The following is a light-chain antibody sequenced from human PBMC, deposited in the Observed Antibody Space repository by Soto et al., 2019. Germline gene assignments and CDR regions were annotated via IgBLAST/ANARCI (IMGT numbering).Light chain of an antibody. CDR2: GAS. V-gene: IGKV3-20*01. J-gene: IGKJ1*01. Sequence: PGRALRLLIDGASTRATGIPDRLSGSGSGTDFTLTISRLEPEDVAVYYCQQYEAVGTFGQGTK. CDR3: QQYEAVGT.